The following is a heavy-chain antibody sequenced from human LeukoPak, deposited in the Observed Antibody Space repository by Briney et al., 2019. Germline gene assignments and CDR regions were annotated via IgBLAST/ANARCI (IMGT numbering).Heavy chain of an antibody. Sequence: GGSLRLSCAASGFTFSSDAMSWVRQAPGKGLGWVSTISGSGSGGSTYYADSVKGRFTISRDNSNDTLFLQMNNLRAEDTAVYYCAKLLAVTNSYYFNYWGQGTLVTVSS. V-gene: IGHV3-23*01. CDR2: ISGSGSGGST. CDR1: GFTFSSDA. CDR3: AKLLAVTNSYYFNY. J-gene: IGHJ4*02. D-gene: IGHD6-19*01.